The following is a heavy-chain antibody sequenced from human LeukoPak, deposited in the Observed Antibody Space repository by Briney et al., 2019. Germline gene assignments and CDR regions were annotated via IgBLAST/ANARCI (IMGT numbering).Heavy chain of an antibody. CDR3: AREGGSSGWYPDY. CDR1: GYTFTGYY. J-gene: IGHJ4*02. V-gene: IGHV1-2*04. Sequence: ASVKVSCKASGYTFTGYYMHWVRQAPGQRLEWMGWINPNSGGTNYAQKFQGWVTMTRDTSSTTAYMELSRLRSDDTAVYCCAREGGSSGWYPDYWGQGTLVTASS. D-gene: IGHD6-19*01. CDR2: INPNSGGT.